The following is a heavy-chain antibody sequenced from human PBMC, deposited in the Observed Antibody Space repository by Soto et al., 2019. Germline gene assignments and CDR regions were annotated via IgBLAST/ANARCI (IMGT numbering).Heavy chain of an antibody. CDR1: GFTFSDYY. Sequence: GGSLRLSCAASGFTFSDYYMSWIRQAPGKGLEWVSYISSSGSTIYYADSVKGRFTISRDNAKNSLYLQMNSLRAEDTAVYYCARPDIVATILGAFDIWGQGTMVTVSS. J-gene: IGHJ3*02. CDR3: ARPDIVATILGAFDI. D-gene: IGHD5-12*01. CDR2: ISSSGSTI. V-gene: IGHV3-11*01.